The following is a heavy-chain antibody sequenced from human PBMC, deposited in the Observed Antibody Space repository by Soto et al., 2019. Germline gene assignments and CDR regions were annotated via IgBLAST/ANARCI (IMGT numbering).Heavy chain of an antibody. CDR3: ARDRPYVAAAGTRFDP. Sequence: ASVKVSCKASGYTFTSYGISWVRQAPGQGLEWMGWISAYNGNTNYAQKLQGRVTMTTDTSTSTAYMELRSLRSDDTAVYYCARDRPYVAAAGTRFDPWGQGTLVTVS. J-gene: IGHJ5*02. CDR2: ISAYNGNT. D-gene: IGHD6-13*01. V-gene: IGHV1-18*01. CDR1: GYTFTSYG.